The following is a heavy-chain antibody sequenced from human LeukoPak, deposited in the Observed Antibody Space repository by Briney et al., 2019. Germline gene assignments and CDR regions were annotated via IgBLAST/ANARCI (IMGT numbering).Heavy chain of an antibody. D-gene: IGHD5-18*01. CDR3: ARVFAGGIQLWLPNWFDP. CDR2: ISAYNGNT. J-gene: IGHJ5*02. CDR1: GYTFTSYG. V-gene: IGHV1-18*01. Sequence: GASVKVSCKASGYTFTSYGISWVRQAPGQGLEWMGLISAYNGNTNYAQKLQGRVTMTTDTSTSTAYMELRSLRSDNTAVYYCARVFAGGIQLWLPNWFDPWGQGTLATVSS.